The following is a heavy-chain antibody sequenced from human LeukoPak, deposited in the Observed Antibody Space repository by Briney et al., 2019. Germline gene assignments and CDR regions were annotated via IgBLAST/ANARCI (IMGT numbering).Heavy chain of an antibody. Sequence: GGSLRLSCAASGFTFSNFAMTWVRQAPGKGLQWVSAISENGDGRYYAGSVKSRFTISRDNSRDMLYLQMNSLRAEDTALYYCTKDWSASYWGQGTLVTVSS. CDR2: ISENGDGR. J-gene: IGHJ4*02. CDR1: GFTFSNFA. CDR3: TKDWSASY. V-gene: IGHV3-23*01.